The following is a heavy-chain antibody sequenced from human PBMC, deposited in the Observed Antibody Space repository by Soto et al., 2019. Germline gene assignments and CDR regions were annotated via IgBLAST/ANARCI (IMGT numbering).Heavy chain of an antibody. Sequence: EVQLVESGGGLVQPGGSLRLSCAASGFTVSSNYMSWVRQAPGKGLEWVSVIYSGGSTYYADSVKGRFTISRDNSKNTLYLQMHSLRAEDTAVYYCARDRDYDFWSGYYVYYMDVWGKGTTVTVSS. CDR1: GFTVSSNY. CDR3: ARDRDYDFWSGYYVYYMDV. J-gene: IGHJ6*03. CDR2: IYSGGST. D-gene: IGHD3-3*01. V-gene: IGHV3-66*01.